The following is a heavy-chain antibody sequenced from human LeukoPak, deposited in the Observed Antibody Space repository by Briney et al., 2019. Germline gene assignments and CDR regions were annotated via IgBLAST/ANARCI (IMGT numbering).Heavy chain of an antibody. Sequence: GASVKVSCKASGYTFASYAMHWVRQAPGQRREGMEWINAGNGNTKYSQKFQGRVTITRDTSASTAYMELSSLRSEDTAVYYCARSPYGYGRNYYYGMDVWGKGPTVTVSS. J-gene: IGHJ6*04. CDR2: INAGNGNT. CDR1: GYTFASYA. CDR3: ARSPYGYGRNYYYGMDV. D-gene: IGHD5-12*01. V-gene: IGHV1-3*01.